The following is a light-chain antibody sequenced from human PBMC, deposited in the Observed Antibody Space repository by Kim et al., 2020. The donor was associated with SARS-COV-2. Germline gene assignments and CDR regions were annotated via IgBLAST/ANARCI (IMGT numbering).Light chain of an antibody. J-gene: IGKJ4*01. CDR1: RHIATY. V-gene: IGKV3-11*01. CDR2: DAS. Sequence: PGERAPPSCRARRHIATYFARYQQRPGQTPRLLVYDASNRATGVPDRFSGSGSGTDFTLTISSLGPEDFSIYYCQQRNSWPPAVTFGGGTKVDIK. CDR3: QQRNSWPPAVT.